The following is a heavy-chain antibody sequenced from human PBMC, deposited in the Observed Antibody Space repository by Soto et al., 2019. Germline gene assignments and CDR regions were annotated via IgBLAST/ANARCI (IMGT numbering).Heavy chain of an antibody. CDR1: GYTFTSYD. J-gene: IGHJ6*03. CDR2: MNPNSGNT. CDR3: ARVYLYYDFWSGHWPYYYYMEG. Sequence: ASVKVSCKASGYTFTSYDIDWVRQATGQGLEWMGWMNPNSGNTGYAQKFQGRVTMTRNTSISTAYMELSSLRSEDTAVYYCARVYLYYDFWSGHWPYYYYMEGWGKGTTVTVSS. D-gene: IGHD3-3*01. V-gene: IGHV1-8*01.